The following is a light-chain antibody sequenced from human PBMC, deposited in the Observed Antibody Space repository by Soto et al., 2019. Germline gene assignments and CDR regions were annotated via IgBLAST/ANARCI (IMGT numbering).Light chain of an antibody. CDR3: QQLNNYPRT. V-gene: IGKV3-20*01. CDR2: GAS. J-gene: IGKJ3*01. Sequence: EIGLTQSPGTLSLSPGGRATLSCRASQSVSRNYVAWYQQKPGQAPRLLIYGASSRASGIPDRFSGSGSGADFTLSISSLQPEDFATYYCQQLNNYPRTFGPGTRVDIK. CDR1: QSVSRNY.